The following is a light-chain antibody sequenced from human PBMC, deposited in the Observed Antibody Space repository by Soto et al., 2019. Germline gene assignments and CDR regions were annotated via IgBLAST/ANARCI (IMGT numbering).Light chain of an antibody. J-gene: IGKJ5*01. V-gene: IGKV3-20*01. CDR1: QSVSSRS. CDR2: GAS. CDR3: QHYGSSPPAT. Sequence: EIVLTQSPGTLSLSPGERATLSCRASQSVSSRSLAWYQQRPGQAPRLLIYGASSRATGIPDRFSGSGSGTDCTLTISRLEPEDFAVYYCQHYGSSPPATFGHGTRLENK.